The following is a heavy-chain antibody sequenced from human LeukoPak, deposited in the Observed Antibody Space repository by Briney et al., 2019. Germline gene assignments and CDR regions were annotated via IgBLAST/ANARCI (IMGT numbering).Heavy chain of an antibody. CDR1: GFTFSSYE. CDR3: AELGITMIGGA. J-gene: IGHJ6*04. Sequence: GGSPRLSCAASGFTFSSYEMNWVRQAPGKGLEWVSYISSSGSTIYYADSVKGRFTIPRDNAKNSLYLQMNSLRAEDTAVYYCAELGITMIGGAWGKGTTVTISS. D-gene: IGHD3-10*02. CDR2: ISSSGSTI. V-gene: IGHV3-48*03.